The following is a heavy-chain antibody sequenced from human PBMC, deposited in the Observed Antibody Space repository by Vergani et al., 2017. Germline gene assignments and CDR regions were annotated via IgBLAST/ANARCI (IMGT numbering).Heavy chain of an antibody. CDR3: ATAGIAAAGTGPYRPYLFPPHPSPVYYYGMDV. CDR2: VDPEDGET. V-gene: IGHV1-69-2*01. J-gene: IGHJ6*02. Sequence: EVQLVQSGAEVKKPGATVKISCKVSGYTFTDYYMHWVQQAPGKGLEWMGLVDPEDGETIYAEKFQGRVTITADTSTDTAYMELSSLRSEDTAVYYCATAGIAAAGTGPYRPYLFPPHPSPVYYYGMDVWGQGTTVTVSS. D-gene: IGHD6-13*01. CDR1: GYTFTDYY.